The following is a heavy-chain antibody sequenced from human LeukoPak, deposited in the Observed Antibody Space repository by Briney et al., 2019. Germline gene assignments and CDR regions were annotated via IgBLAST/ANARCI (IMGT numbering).Heavy chain of an antibody. CDR3: ARDQSGELGN. Sequence: QPGGSLRLSCAASGFTLSSYWMSWVRQAPGKGLEWVANIKQDGSEKYYVDSVKGRFTISRDNAKNSLYLQMNSLRAEDTAVYYCARDQSGELGNWGQGTLVTVSS. V-gene: IGHV3-7*01. CDR2: IKQDGSEK. D-gene: IGHD1-26*01. J-gene: IGHJ4*02. CDR1: GFTLSSYW.